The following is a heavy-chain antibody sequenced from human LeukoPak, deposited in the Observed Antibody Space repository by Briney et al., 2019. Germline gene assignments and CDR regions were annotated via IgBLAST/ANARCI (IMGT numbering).Heavy chain of an antibody. V-gene: IGHV3-53*01. CDR1: GFTVSNNY. CDR3: ARHLIVATSPHWFDP. CDR2: IYSGGST. J-gene: IGHJ5*02. D-gene: IGHD5-12*01. Sequence: PGGSLRLSCAASGFTVSNNYMSWVRQAPGKGLEWVSVIYSGGSTYYADSVKGRFTISRDNSKNTLYLQMNSLRVEDTAVYYCARHLIVATSPHWFDPWGQGTLVTVSS.